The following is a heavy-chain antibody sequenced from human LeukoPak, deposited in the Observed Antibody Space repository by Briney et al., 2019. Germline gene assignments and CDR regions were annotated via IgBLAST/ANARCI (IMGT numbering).Heavy chain of an antibody. D-gene: IGHD1-26*01. CDR2: IPYDGSNK. CDR3: ARLNSGGSYYFDY. J-gene: IGHJ4*02. CDR1: GFTFSSYA. V-gene: IGHV3-30-3*01. Sequence: GGSLRLSCAASGFTFSSYAMHWVRQAPGKGLEWVAVIPYDGSNKYYADSVKGRFTISRDNAKNTLYLQMNSLRAEDTAVYYCARLNSGGSYYFDYWGQGTLVTVSS.